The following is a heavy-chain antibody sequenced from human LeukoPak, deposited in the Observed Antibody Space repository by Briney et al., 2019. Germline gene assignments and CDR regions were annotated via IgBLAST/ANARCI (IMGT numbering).Heavy chain of an antibody. CDR1: GYTFTGYY. Sequence: ASVKVSCKASGYTFTGYYMHWVRQAPGQGLEWMGWINPNSGGTNYAQKFQGRVTMTRDTSISTAYMELSRLRSDDTAVYYCAVDPGAPLEDIVVVPAAIGPDYWGQGTLVTVSS. CDR3: AVDPGAPLEDIVVVPAAIGPDY. V-gene: IGHV1-2*02. J-gene: IGHJ4*02. D-gene: IGHD2-2*02. CDR2: INPNSGGT.